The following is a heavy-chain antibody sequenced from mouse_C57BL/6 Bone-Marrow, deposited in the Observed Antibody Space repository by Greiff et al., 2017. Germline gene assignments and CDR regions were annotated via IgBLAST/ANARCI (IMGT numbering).Heavy chain of an antibody. CDR2: FYPGSGSI. V-gene: IGHV1-62-2*01. J-gene: IGHJ4*01. CDR1: AYTSTEST. D-gene: IGHD1-1*02. CDR3: ARHGSRLWSYYAIDY. Sequence: QVHVKQSGAELAKPGASVKLSSKAYAYTSTESTIHWVKQRSGQGLEWIGWFYPGSGSIKYNEKFKDKATLTADKSSSTVYMELSRLTSEDSAVYFCARHGSRLWSYYAIDYWGQSASVPVSS.